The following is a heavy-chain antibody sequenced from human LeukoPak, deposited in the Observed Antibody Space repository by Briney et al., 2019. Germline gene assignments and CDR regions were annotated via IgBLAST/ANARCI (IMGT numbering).Heavy chain of an antibody. Sequence: GSLRLSCAASGLTFSSYWMSWVRQAPGKGLEWVANIKQDGSEKYYVDSVKGRFTISRDNAKNSLYLQMNSLRAEDTAVYYCARLGLRGYSYGPVDYYYGMDVWGQGTTVTVSS. D-gene: IGHD5-18*01. CDR2: IKQDGSEK. CDR3: ARLGLRGYSYGPVDYYYGMDV. J-gene: IGHJ6*02. V-gene: IGHV3-7*01. CDR1: GLTFSSYW.